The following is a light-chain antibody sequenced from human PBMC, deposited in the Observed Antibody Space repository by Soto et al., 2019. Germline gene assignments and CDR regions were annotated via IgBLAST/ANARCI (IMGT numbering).Light chain of an antibody. J-gene: IGKJ4*01. V-gene: IGKV4-1*01. CDR3: QQYYSSPLT. CDR2: WAS. Sequence: DIVMTQSPDSLAVSLGERATFNCKSSQSVLYSSNNKNYLAWYKQKPGQPPKLLIYWASTRESGVPDRFSGSGSGTDFTLTISSLQAEDVAVYYCQQYYSSPLTFGGGTKVEIK. CDR1: QSVLYSSNNKNY.